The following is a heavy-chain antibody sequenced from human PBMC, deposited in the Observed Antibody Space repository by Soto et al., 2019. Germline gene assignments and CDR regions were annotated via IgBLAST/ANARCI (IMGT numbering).Heavy chain of an antibody. V-gene: IGHV3-7*02. Sequence: PGGSLRLSCAASGFTFSSYWMSWVRQAPGKGLEWVANIKQDGSEKYYVDSVKGRFTISRDNAKNSLYLQMNSLRDEDTAVYYCASGGVAGSGTYYNDYWGRGTLVTVSS. CDR3: ASGGVAGSGTYYNDY. CDR1: GFTFSSYW. D-gene: IGHD3-10*01. J-gene: IGHJ4*02. CDR2: IKQDGSEK.